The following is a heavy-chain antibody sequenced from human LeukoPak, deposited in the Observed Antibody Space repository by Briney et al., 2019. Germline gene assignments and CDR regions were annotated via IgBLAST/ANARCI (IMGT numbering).Heavy chain of an antibody. Sequence: ASVKLSFKASGYTFTSYYIHWVRQAPGQGLEWMGIVNPSGGSTSYAQKFQGRVTMTRDTSTSTLYMELSSLRSEDTAVYYCARGDYYGSGSYWGANWGQETLVTVSS. CDR3: ARGDYYGSGSYWGAN. J-gene: IGHJ4*02. V-gene: IGHV1-46*01. D-gene: IGHD3-10*01. CDR1: GYTFTSYY. CDR2: VNPSGGST.